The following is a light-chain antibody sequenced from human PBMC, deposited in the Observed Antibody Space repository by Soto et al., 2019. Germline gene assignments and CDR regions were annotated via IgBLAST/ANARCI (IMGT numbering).Light chain of an antibody. CDR1: QSLTNSF. Sequence: EFVLTQSPGTLSLSPGERATLSCRASQSLTNSFIAWYQQRPGQAPRLLIYDTSSRASGIPDRFSGSGSGTDFTLTISRLETEVFAVVYCQQYGTSGIIFGQGTRLEIK. J-gene: IGKJ5*01. V-gene: IGKV3-20*01. CDR2: DTS. CDR3: QQYGTSGII.